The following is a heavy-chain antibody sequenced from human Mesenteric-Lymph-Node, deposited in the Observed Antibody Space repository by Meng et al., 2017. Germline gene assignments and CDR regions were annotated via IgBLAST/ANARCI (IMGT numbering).Heavy chain of an antibody. V-gene: IGHV3-30*01. J-gene: IGHJ6*02. D-gene: IGHD3-3*01. CDR2: ISYDGSKK. CDR1: GFTFSSYA. Sequence: GESLKISCAASGFTFSSYAMHWVRQAPGKGLERVAVISYDGSKKYYADSVKGRFTISRDNSKNTLYLQMNSLRAEETAVYYCARKLSQARYDFWSGYVFTNYYYYGMDVWGQGTTVTVSS. CDR3: ARKLSQARYDFWSGYVFTNYYYYGMDV.